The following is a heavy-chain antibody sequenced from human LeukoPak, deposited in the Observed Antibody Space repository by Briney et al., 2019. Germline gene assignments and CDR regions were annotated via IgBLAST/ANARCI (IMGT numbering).Heavy chain of an antibody. D-gene: IGHD5-24*01. V-gene: IGHV3-30*01. Sequence: QPARSLRLSCAASGFTFSSYAMHWVRQAPGKGLEWVAVISYDGSNKYYADSVKGRFTISRDNSKNTLYLQMNSLRAEDTAVYYCARDDGYDYWGQGTLVTVSS. CDR2: ISYDGSNK. CDR3: ARDDGYDY. CDR1: GFTFSSYA. J-gene: IGHJ4*02.